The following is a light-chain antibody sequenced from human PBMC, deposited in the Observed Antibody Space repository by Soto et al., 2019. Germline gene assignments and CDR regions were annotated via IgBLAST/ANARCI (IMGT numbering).Light chain of an antibody. CDR1: QSVTSTY. V-gene: IGKV3-20*01. Sequence: EILLTQSPGTLSLSPGETATLSCSASQSVTSTYLAWYQQRPGQSPRLIIYGGSTRATGFPDRFSGGGSGTDFTLTISRLEPEDSAVYYCHCQQFDSSRIYSFGQGTKLEI. J-gene: IGKJ2*03. CDR2: GGS. CDR3: QQFDSSRIYS.